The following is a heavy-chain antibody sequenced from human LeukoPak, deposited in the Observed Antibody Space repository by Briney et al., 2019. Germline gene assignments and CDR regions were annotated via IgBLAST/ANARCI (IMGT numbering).Heavy chain of an antibody. CDR1: GFTFSSYS. D-gene: IGHD1-1*01. J-gene: IGHJ4*02. CDR3: ARCTTGKTFGSLREIKKSREIDY. CDR2: ISSSSSYI. Sequence: GSLRLSCAASGFTFSSYSMNWVRQAPGKGLEWVSSISSSSSYIHYADSVRGRFTISRDNAKNSLFLQMNSLRGEDTAVYYCARCTTGKTFGSLREIKKSREIDYWGQGTLVTVSS. V-gene: IGHV3-21*01.